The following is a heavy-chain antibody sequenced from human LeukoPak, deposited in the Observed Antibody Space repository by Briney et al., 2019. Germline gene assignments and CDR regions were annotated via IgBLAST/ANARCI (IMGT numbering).Heavy chain of an antibody. CDR1: GFTFSSYS. D-gene: IGHD1-1*01. J-gene: IGHJ4*02. CDR3: ARCTTGKTFGSLREIKKSREIDY. CDR2: ISSSSSYI. Sequence: GSLRLSCAASGFTFSSYSMNWVRQAPGKGLEWVSSISSSSSYIHYADSVRGRFTISRDNAKNSLFLQMNSLRGEDTAVYYCARCTTGKTFGSLREIKKSREIDYWGQGTLVTVSS. V-gene: IGHV3-21*01.